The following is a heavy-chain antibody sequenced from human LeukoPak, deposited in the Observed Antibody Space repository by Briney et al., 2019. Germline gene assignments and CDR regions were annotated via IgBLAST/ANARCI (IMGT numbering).Heavy chain of an antibody. CDR3: ARRLGLGFGEYSNNWFDP. Sequence: GGSLRLSCAASGFTFSTYGMSWVRQAPGEGLGWGSVIYSGGSTYYADSVKGRFTISRDNAKNSLYLQMNSLRAEDTAVYYCARRLGLGFGEYSNNWFDPWGQGTLVTVSS. V-gene: IGHV3-23*03. D-gene: IGHD3-10*01. J-gene: IGHJ5*02. CDR1: GFTFSTYG. CDR2: IYSGGST.